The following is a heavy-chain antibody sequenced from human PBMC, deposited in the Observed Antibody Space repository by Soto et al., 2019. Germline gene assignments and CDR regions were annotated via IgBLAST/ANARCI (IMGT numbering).Heavy chain of an antibody. CDR3: AKGVTDFYDSSGYLDY. D-gene: IGHD3-22*01. CDR1: GFSFTSHA. Sequence: PGGSLRLSCAASGFSFTSHAMAWVRQAPGKGLEWVAGIGNSGGSINYAASVKGRFTISKDNSKNTLYLQMSGLRAEDTAVYYCAKGVTDFYDSSGYLDYWGQGTLVTVSS. J-gene: IGHJ4*02. CDR2: IGNSGGSI. V-gene: IGHV3-23*01.